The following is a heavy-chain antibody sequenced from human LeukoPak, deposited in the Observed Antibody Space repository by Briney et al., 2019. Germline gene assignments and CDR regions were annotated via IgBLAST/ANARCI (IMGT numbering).Heavy chain of an antibody. Sequence: GASVRVSRRASGYTFTNYDIKWVRQAPGQGLEWMGWMNPNSGNTGSAQKFQGRVTMTSNTSIGTAYMELSSLRSEDTAVYYCARGLRREQQLLRAFDYWGQGTPVTVSS. D-gene: IGHD6-13*01. V-gene: IGHV1-8*01. J-gene: IGHJ4*02. CDR3: ARGLRREQQLLRAFDY. CDR1: GYTFTNYD. CDR2: MNPNSGNT.